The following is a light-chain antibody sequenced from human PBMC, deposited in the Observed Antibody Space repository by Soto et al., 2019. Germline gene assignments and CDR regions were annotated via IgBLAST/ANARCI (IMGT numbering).Light chain of an antibody. CDR1: QTISVS. CDR2: DAS. Sequence: IQMTQSPSTLSASVGDTVTITCRASQTISVSLAWYQQKPGKAPNLLIYDASTLQGGVPSRFSGSRSGTEFTLTVTSLQPEDFATYFCQQYDKYSTFGHGTKVDIK. J-gene: IGKJ1*01. CDR3: QQYDKYST. V-gene: IGKV1-5*01.